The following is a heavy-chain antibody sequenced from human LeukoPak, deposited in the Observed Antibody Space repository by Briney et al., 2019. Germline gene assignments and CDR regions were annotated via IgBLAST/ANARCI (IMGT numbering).Heavy chain of an antibody. CDR1: GGSISSGGYS. V-gene: IGHV4-30-2*01. Sequence: SETLSLTCAVSGGSISSGGYSWSWIRQPPGKGLEWIGYIYHSGSTYYNPSLKSRVTISVDRSKNQCSLKLSSVTAADTAVYYCARGDSSGYYRYFDYWGKGTLVTVSS. CDR3: ARGDSSGYYRYFDY. CDR2: IYHSGST. D-gene: IGHD3-22*01. J-gene: IGHJ4*02.